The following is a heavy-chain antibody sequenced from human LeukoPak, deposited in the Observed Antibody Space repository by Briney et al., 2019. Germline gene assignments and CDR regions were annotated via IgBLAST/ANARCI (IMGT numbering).Heavy chain of an antibody. CDR3: AHSGYYYGSGSYSLYFDY. CDR2: IYWDDDK. V-gene: IGHV2-5*02. J-gene: IGHJ4*02. D-gene: IGHD3-10*01. Sequence: ESGPTLVNPTQTLTLTCTFSGFSLSTSGVGVGWIRQPPGKALEWLAVIYWDDDKSYSPSLKSRLTITKDTSKNQVVLTMTNMDPVDTATYYCAHSGYYYGSGSYSLYFDYWGQGTLVTVSS. CDR1: GFSLSTSGVG.